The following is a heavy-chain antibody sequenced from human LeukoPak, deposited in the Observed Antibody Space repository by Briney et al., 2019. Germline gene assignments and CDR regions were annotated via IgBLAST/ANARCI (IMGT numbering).Heavy chain of an antibody. Sequence: GGSLRLSCAASGFTFSSFAMSWVRQAPGKGLEWVSDISGSGFDTYYADSVKGRFTISRDNSKKTVYLQMNSPRAEDTAVYYCAKERSSSPPFNWFDPWGQGTLVTVSS. D-gene: IGHD6-13*01. J-gene: IGHJ5*02. CDR2: ISGSGFDT. CDR1: GFTFSSFA. V-gene: IGHV3-23*01. CDR3: AKERSSSPPFNWFDP.